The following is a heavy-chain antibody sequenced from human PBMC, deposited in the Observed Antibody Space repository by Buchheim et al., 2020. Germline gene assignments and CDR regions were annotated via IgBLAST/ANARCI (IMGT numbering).Heavy chain of an antibody. CDR3: ARAGDYDFWSGFGYYYYYMDV. D-gene: IGHD3-3*01. V-gene: IGHV1-8*01. Sequence: QVQLVQSGAEVKKPGASVKVSCKASGYTFTSYDINWVRQATGQGLEWMGWMNPNSGNTGYAQKFQGRVTMTRNNSLSTAYMELSSLRSEDTAVYYCARAGDYDFWSGFGYYYYYMDVWGKGTT. J-gene: IGHJ6*03. CDR1: GYTFTSYD. CDR2: MNPNSGNT.